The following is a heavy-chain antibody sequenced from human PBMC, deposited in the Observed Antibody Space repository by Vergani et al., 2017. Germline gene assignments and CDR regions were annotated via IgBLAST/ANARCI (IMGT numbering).Heavy chain of an antibody. J-gene: IGHJ6*04. D-gene: IGHD3-3*01. V-gene: IGHV3-15*01. CDR2: IKSKTDGGTT. CDR3: TTDWHRFLEWFPPFMDV. CDR1: GFTFSNAW. Sequence: EVQLVESGGGLVKPGGSLRLSCAASGFTFSNAWMSWVRQAPGKGLEWVGRIKSKTDGGTTDYAAPVKGRFTISRDDSKNTLYLQMNSLKTEDTAVYYCTTDWHRFLEWFPPFMDVWGKGTTVTVSS.